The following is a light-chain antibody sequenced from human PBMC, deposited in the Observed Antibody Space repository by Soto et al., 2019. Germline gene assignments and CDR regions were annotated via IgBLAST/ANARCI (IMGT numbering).Light chain of an antibody. Sequence: DIQRTQSPSSPSVSVGDRVTITCRAGQIISCYLNWYQQKAGKAPKLLIYGPTSLHSGVPSRFSGSGSGTDFTLSISKLQPEDFATYYCQQSYSTRAFSQGAKLEIK. J-gene: IGKJ2*01. CDR1: QIISCY. CDR2: GPT. V-gene: IGKV1-39*01. CDR3: QQSYSTRA.